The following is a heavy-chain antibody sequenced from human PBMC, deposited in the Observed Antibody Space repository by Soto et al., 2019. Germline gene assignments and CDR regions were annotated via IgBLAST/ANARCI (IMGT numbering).Heavy chain of an antibody. CDR3: AHIVVAGLGYYFDY. CDR1: GFSLSSTRMA. V-gene: IGHV2-5*02. J-gene: IGHJ4*02. CDR2: IYWDDDK. D-gene: IGHD6-19*01. Sequence: QITLKESGPTLVKPTQTLTLTCTFSGFSLSSTRMAVGWIRQPPGKALEWLALIYWDDDKRYSPFLKSRLTITKDTXKNQVVLTMSNMDPVDTARYYCAHIVVAGLGYYFDYWGQGTLVTVSS.